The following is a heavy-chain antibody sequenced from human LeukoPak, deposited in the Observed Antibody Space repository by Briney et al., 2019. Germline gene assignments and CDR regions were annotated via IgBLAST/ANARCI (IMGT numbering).Heavy chain of an antibody. V-gene: IGHV3-23*01. CDR1: GVTFSSYA. CDR3: AKRMVRYGSGSLLDY. CDR2: ISGSGGST. Sequence: GGSLRLSCAASGVTFSSYAMSLVRQAPGKGLEWVSAISGSGGSTYYADSVKGRFTISRDNSKNTLYLQMNSLRAEDTAVYYCAKRMVRYGSGSLLDYWGQGTLVTVSS. J-gene: IGHJ4*02. D-gene: IGHD3-10*01.